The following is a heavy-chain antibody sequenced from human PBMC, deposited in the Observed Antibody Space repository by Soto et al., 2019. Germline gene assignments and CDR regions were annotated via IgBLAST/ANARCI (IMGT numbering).Heavy chain of an antibody. J-gene: IGHJ3*02. CDR3: ARDDRNYGSGSYYKGDAFDI. V-gene: IGHV3-23*01. D-gene: IGHD3-10*01. Sequence: GGSLRLSCAASGFTFSNAWMSWVRQAPGKGLEWVSAISGSGGSTYYADSVKGRFTISRDNSKNTLYLQMNSLRAEDTAVYYCARDDRNYGSGSYYKGDAFDIWGQGTMVTVSS. CDR2: ISGSGGST. CDR1: GFTFSNAW.